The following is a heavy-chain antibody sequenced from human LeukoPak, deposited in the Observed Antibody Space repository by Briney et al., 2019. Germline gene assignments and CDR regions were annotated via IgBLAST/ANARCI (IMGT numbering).Heavy chain of an antibody. J-gene: IGHJ6*02. D-gene: IGHD1-1*01. V-gene: IGHV3-23*01. CDR3: AKSVKGTYYYYYGMDV. Sequence: PGGSLRLSCAASGFTFSSHAMSWVRQAPGKGLEWVSAISGSGGSTYYADSVKGRFTISRDNSKNTLYLQMNSLRAEDTAVYYCAKSVKGTYYYYYGMDVWGQGTTVTVSS. CDR2: ISGSGGST. CDR1: GFTFSSHA.